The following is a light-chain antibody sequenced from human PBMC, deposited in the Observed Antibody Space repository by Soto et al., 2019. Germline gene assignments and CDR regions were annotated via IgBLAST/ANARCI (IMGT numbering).Light chain of an antibody. Sequence: DIQMTQSPSSLSASVGDRVTITCRASQSISNYLNWYQQKQGKAPNLLIYAASSLEGGVPSRFSGGGSGTDFTLTISSLQPEDFATYYCQQSYTTPLTVGGGTKVEIK. V-gene: IGKV1-39*01. J-gene: IGKJ4*01. CDR3: QQSYTTPLT. CDR2: AAS. CDR1: QSISNY.